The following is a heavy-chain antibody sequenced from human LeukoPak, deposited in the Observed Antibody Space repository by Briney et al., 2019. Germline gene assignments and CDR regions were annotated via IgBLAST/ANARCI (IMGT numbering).Heavy chain of an antibody. V-gene: IGHV3-7*01. CDR2: INEDGGAK. CDR3: ASGGV. D-gene: IGHD2-8*01. Sequence: PGGSLRLSCAASGFTFSSSWMSWVRQAPGKGPEWVANINEDGGAKSSVDSVKGRFTISRDNAKDSLFLQMNSLRAEDTAIYYCASGGVWGQGTLVTVSS. CDR1: GFTFSSSW. J-gene: IGHJ4*02.